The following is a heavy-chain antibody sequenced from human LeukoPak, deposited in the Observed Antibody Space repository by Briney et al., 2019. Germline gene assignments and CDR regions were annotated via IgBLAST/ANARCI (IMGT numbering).Heavy chain of an antibody. CDR2: ISAYNGNT. Sequence: ASVKVSCKASGYTFTSYGISWVRQAPGQGLEWMGWISAYNGNTNYAQNLQDRVTMTTDTSTSTAYMELRSLRSDDTAVYYCARERHSYYYDSSGYFTNDYWGQVTLVTVSS. D-gene: IGHD3-22*01. V-gene: IGHV1-18*01. J-gene: IGHJ4*02. CDR3: ARERHSYYYDSSGYFTNDY. CDR1: GYTFTSYG.